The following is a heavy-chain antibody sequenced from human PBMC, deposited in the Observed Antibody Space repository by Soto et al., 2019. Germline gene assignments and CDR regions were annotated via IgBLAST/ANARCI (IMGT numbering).Heavy chain of an antibody. V-gene: IGHV3-23*01. D-gene: IGHD3-9*01. CDR3: AKAVGIYDILTGLDS. J-gene: IGHJ4*02. CDR2: ISGSGGST. Sequence: RVLQNPGKGLEWVSAISGSGGSTYYADSVKGRFTISRDNSMNTLYLQMNSLRAEDTAVYYCAKAVGIYDILTGLDSWGQGALVTV.